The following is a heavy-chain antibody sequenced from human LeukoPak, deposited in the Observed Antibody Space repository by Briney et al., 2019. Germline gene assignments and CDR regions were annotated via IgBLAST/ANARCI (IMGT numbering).Heavy chain of an antibody. V-gene: IGHV3-15*01. CDR3: TTDLGITMVRGVIGDAFDI. D-gene: IGHD3-10*01. CDR1: GFTFSNAW. J-gene: IGHJ3*02. Sequence: GGSLRLSCAASGFTFSNAWMTWVRQAPGKGLEWVGRIKSKTDGGTTDYAAPVKGRFTISRDDSQNTLYLQMHSLKTEDAAVYYCTTDLGITMVRGVIGDAFDIWGQGTMVTVSS. CDR2: IKSKTDGGTT.